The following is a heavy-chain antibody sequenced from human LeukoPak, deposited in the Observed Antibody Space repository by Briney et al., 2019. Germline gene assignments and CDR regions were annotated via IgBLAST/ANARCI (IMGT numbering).Heavy chain of an antibody. CDR3: ARRGPYYYDSSGYYDESPPFDY. D-gene: IGHD3-22*01. CDR1: GYSFTSYW. V-gene: IGHV5-51*01. CDR2: IYPGDSDT. Sequence: GESLKISCQGSGYSFTSYWIGWVRQMPGKGLEWMGIIYPGDSDTRYSSSFQGQVTISADKSISTAYLQWSSLKASDTAMYYCARRGPYYYDSSGYYDESPPFDYWGQGTLVTVSS. J-gene: IGHJ4*02.